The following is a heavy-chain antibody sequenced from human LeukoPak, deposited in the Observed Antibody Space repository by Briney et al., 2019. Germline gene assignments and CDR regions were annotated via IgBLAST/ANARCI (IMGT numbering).Heavy chain of an antibody. V-gene: IGHV3-48*02. CDR3: ARGVAYSSSPCDY. CDR1: GFTFSSYS. D-gene: IGHD6-13*01. J-gene: IGHJ4*02. CDR2: ISSGGETM. Sequence: GGSLRLSCAASGFTFSSYSMNWVRQAPGKGLEWVSYISSGGETMYYANSVKGRFTISRDNAKNSLYLQLNSLRDEDTALYYCARGVAYSSSPCDYWGQGTLVTVSS.